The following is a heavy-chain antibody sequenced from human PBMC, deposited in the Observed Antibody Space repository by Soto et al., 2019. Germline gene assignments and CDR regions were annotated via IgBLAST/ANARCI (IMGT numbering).Heavy chain of an antibody. V-gene: IGHV3-48*01. J-gene: IGHJ5*02. CDR1: GFTFSSYS. CDR3: ARDPPHIYGDYDLNLFDP. CDR2: ISSSSSTI. Sequence: EVQLVESGGGLVQPGGSLRLSCAASGFTFSSYSMNWVRQAPGKGLEWDSYISSSSSTIYYADSVKGRFTISRDNAKNTLYLQRNSLRAEDTAVYYCARDPPHIYGDYDLNLFDPWGQGTLVTVSS. D-gene: IGHD4-17*01.